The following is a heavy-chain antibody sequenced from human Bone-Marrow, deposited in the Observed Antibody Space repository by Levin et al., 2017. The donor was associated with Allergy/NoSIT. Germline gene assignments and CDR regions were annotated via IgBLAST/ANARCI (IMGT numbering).Heavy chain of an antibody. CDR1: GFTFSSYA. CDR2: ISGSGGST. V-gene: IGHV3-23*01. CDR3: AKVPSSGIAVAGSYYYYGMDV. J-gene: IGHJ6*02. Sequence: GESLKISCAASGFTFSSYAMSWVRQAPGKGLEWVSAISGSGGSTYYADSVKGRFTISRDNSKNTLYLQMNSLRAEDTAVYYCAKVPSSGIAVAGSYYYYGMDVWGQGTTVTVSS. D-gene: IGHD6-19*01.